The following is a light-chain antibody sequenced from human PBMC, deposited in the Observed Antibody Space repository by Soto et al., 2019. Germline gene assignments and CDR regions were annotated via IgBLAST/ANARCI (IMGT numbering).Light chain of an antibody. CDR1: QTVSGN. Sequence: EIVLTQSPGTLSLSPGDRATLSFSASQTVSGNYLAWYHQKPGQAPRLLIHGATTRATGIPARFSGSGSGTEFTLTISSLQSEDFAVYYCQQYNNWPITFGQGTRLEI. V-gene: IGKV3-15*01. CDR3: QQYNNWPIT. J-gene: IGKJ5*01. CDR2: GAT.